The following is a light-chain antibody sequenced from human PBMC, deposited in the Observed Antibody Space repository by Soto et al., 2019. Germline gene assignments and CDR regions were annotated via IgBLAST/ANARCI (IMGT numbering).Light chain of an antibody. CDR3: QQLNTSPFT. V-gene: IGKV1-9*01. J-gene: IGKJ3*01. CDR2: VAS. Sequence: IQLTQSPSSLSASVGDRVTITCRASQGISSYLAWYQQKPGTAPKLLIYVASTLQSGVPSRFSGSGSGTDFTLTISRLQPEDFATYCCQQLNTSPFTYGPGTKVDIK. CDR1: QGISSY.